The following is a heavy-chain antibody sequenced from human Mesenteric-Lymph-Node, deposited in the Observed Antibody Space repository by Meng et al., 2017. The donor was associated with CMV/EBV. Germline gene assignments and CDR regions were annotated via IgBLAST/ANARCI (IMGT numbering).Heavy chain of an antibody. CDR1: GFTFNTYW. CDR3: ARDPRVKSYVVVPAASDY. Sequence: GGSLRLSCVASGFTFNTYWMSWVRQAPGKGLEWVANIKQDGSGKYYVGSVKGRFTISRDNAKNSLYLQMNSLRAEDTAVYYCARDPRVKSYVVVPAASDYWGQGTMVTVSS. D-gene: IGHD2-2*01. J-gene: IGHJ4*02. V-gene: IGHV3-7*01. CDR2: IKQDGSGK.